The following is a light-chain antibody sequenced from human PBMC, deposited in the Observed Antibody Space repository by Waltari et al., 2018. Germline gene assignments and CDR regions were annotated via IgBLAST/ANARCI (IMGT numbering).Light chain of an antibody. J-gene: IGLJ3*02. CDR2: EDA. CDR1: SGSIAGDS. Sequence: FILTQPHSVSESPGQTVTISCTRSSGSIAGDSVQRYQQRPGGVPTIVIYEDAQGPSGVPDRFSGSIDRSSNSASLTISGLKTEDEADYYCQSFDSSNQAWVFGGGTELTVL. V-gene: IGLV6-57*03. CDR3: QSFDSSNQAWV.